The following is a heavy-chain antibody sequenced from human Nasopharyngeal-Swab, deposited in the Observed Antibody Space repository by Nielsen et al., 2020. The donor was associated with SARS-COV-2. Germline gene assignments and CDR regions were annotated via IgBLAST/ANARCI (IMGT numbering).Heavy chain of an antibody. CDR1: GFTFSDYY. Sequence: GESLKISCAASGFTFSDYYMTWIRQAPGKGLDWVAYISSGSSDKNYADSVRGRFTISRDNAKNSLYLQMNSLRAEDTAIYYCARYSTYCSGGTCYNPLHYWGQGTLVTVSS. D-gene: IGHD2-15*01. CDR2: ISSGSSDK. V-gene: IGHV3-11*06. J-gene: IGHJ4*02. CDR3: ARYSTYCSGGTCYNPLHY.